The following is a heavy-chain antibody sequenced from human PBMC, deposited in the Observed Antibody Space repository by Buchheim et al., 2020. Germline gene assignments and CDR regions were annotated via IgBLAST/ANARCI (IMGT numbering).Heavy chain of an antibody. CDR1: GFTFSDNY. Sequence: VQLLESGGGLVQPGGSLRLSCAASGFTFSDNYMSWIRQAPGKGLEWISYISISGSITYYAESVKGRLIISRDNAKNSVYLQMYSLRAEDTAVYYCARGSGHFSQNWFDPWGQGTL. CDR3: ARGSGHFSQNWFDP. D-gene: IGHD3-3*02. J-gene: IGHJ5*02. V-gene: IGHV3-11*01. CDR2: ISISGSIT.